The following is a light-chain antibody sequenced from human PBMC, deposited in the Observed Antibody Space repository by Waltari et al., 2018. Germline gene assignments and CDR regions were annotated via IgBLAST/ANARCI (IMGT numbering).Light chain of an antibody. CDR3: QQYYSAPLT. Sequence: DIRMTQSPSSLFASVGDRVTITCRASQGISDSLAWYQQKPGTVPKLLIYVASTLQSGVPSRFSGSGSGTDFTLTISSLQPEDFATYYCQQYYSAPLTFGPGTKLDIE. CDR2: VAS. V-gene: IGKV1-27*01. J-gene: IGKJ3*01. CDR1: QGISDS.